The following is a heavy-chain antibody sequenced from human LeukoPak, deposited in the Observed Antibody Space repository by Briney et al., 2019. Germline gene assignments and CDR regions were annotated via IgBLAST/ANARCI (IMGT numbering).Heavy chain of an antibody. Sequence: GSLRLSCAASGFSFSDYYMGWVRQAPGKGLEWIGHIYYTGSTYYNPSLKSRVTISADGSKNQFSLKLTSVTAADTAVYYCGARRAFDIWGRGTMVTVSS. CDR2: IYYTGST. J-gene: IGHJ3*02. V-gene: IGHV4-34*08. CDR1: GFSFSDYY. CDR3: GARRAFDI. D-gene: IGHD6-6*01.